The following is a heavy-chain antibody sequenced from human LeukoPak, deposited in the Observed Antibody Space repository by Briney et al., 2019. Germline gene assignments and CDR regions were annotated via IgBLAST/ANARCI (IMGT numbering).Heavy chain of an antibody. Sequence: GASVKVSCKASGGTFSSYAISWVRQAPGQGLEWMGRIIPILGIANYAQKFQGRVTITADESTSTAYMELSSLRSEDTAVYYCARGPHSYYYDSSGYPNPFDAFDIWGQGTMVTVSS. V-gene: IGHV1-69*04. J-gene: IGHJ3*02. CDR2: IIPILGIA. D-gene: IGHD3-22*01. CDR1: GGTFSSYA. CDR3: ARGPHSYYYDSSGYPNPFDAFDI.